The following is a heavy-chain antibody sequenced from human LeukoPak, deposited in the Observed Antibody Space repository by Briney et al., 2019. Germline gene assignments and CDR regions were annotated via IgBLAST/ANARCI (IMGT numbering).Heavy chain of an antibody. J-gene: IGHJ4*02. CDR2: ISSSSSYI. CDR3: ARAPGYCSGGSCYYFDY. D-gene: IGHD2-15*01. CDR1: GFTFSSYS. Sequence: GESLRLSCAASGFTFSSYSMNWVRQAPGKGLEWVSSISSSSSYIYYADSVKGRFTISRDNAKNSLYLQMNSLRAEDTAVYYCARAPGYCSGGSCYYFDYWGQGTLVTVSS. V-gene: IGHV3-21*01.